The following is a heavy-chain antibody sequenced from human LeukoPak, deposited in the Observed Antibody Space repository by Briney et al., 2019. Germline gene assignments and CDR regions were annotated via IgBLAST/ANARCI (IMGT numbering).Heavy chain of an antibody. CDR1: GFTFSSYW. J-gene: IGHJ4*02. D-gene: IGHD1-26*01. Sequence: PGGSLRLSCAASGFTFSSYWMHWVRQAPGKGLVWVSRINSDGSSTSYADSVKGRFTISRDNAKNTLYLQMNSLRAEDTAVYYCAKDRGSSDFDYWGQGTLVTVSS. V-gene: IGHV3-74*01. CDR2: INSDGSST. CDR3: AKDRGSSDFDY.